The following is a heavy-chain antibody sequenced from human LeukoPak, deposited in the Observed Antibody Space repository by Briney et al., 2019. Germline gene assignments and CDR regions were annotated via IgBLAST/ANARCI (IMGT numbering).Heavy chain of an antibody. CDR2: INPNSGGT. J-gene: IGHJ4*02. Sequence: ASVKVSCKASGYTFTGYYMHWVRQAPGQGLEWMGRINPNSGGTNYAQKFQGRVTTTRDTSISTAYMELSRLRSDDTAVYCCARGRVGAITFDYWGQGTLVTVSS. D-gene: IGHD1-26*01. CDR1: GYTFTGYY. V-gene: IGHV1-2*06. CDR3: ARGRVGAITFDY.